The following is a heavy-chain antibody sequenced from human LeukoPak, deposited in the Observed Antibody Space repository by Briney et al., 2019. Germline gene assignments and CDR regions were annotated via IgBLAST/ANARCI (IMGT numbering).Heavy chain of an antibody. CDR1: SGSISTSNYY. J-gene: IGHJ4*02. V-gene: IGHV4-39*07. D-gene: IGHD3-10*01. CDR2: INHSGST. CDR3: ARRGVWDGSGSYRVTSYYFDY. Sequence: SETLSLTCTVSSGSISTSNYYWGWVRQPPGKGLEWIGEINHSGSTNYNPSLKSRVTISVDTSKNQFSLKLSSVTAADTAVYYCARRGVWDGSGSYRVTSYYFDYWGQGTLVTVSS.